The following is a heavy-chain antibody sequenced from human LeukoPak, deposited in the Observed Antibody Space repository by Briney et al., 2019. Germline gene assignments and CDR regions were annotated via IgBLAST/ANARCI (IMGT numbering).Heavy chain of an antibody. J-gene: IGHJ4*02. V-gene: IGHV3-23*01. D-gene: IGHD6-13*01. CDR3: AKRGSSCSNWYCHFDS. CDR2: ISGYGYNT. CDR1: GLTFRNYA. Sequence: GGSLRLSCAASGLTFRNYAMSWVRQAPEKGLEWVSAISGYGYNTYYADSVQGRFTISRDNSKNTLYLQMNSLRAEDTAVYYCAKRGSSCSNWYCHFDSGAREPWSPSPQ.